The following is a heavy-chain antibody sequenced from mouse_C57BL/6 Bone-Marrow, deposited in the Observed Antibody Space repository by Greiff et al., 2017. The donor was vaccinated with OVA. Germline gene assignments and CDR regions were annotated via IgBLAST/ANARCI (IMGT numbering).Heavy chain of an antibody. CDR2: INPSSGYT. Sequence: QVQLKQSGAELAKPGASVKLSCKASGYTFTSYWMHWVKQRPGQGLEWIGYINPSSGYTKYNQKFKDKATLTADKSSSTAYMQLSSLTYEDSAVYYCARRQGSSLWYFDVWGTGTTVTVSS. J-gene: IGHJ1*03. CDR1: GYTFTSYW. CDR3: ARRQGSSLWYFDV. D-gene: IGHD1-1*01. V-gene: IGHV1-7*01.